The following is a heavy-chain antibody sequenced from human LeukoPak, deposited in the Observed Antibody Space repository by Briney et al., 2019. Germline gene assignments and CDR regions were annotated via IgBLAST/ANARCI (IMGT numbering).Heavy chain of an antibody. Sequence: SETLSLTCAVYGGSFSGSYWSWIRQPPGKGLEWIGEINHSGSTNYNPSLKSRVTISVDTSKNQFSLKLSSVTAADTAVYYCARDSSVVVPAAIRWFDPWGQGTLVTVSS. CDR3: ARDSSVVVPAAIRWFDP. J-gene: IGHJ5*02. CDR1: GGSFSGSY. D-gene: IGHD2-2*01. V-gene: IGHV4-34*01. CDR2: INHSGST.